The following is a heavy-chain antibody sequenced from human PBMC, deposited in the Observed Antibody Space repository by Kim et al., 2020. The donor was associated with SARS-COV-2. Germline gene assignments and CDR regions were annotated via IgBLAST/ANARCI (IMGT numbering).Heavy chain of an antibody. CDR1: GGSISSYY. D-gene: IGHD6-13*01. V-gene: IGHV4-59*08. J-gene: IGHJ6*02. Sequence: SETLSLTCTVSGGSISSYYWSWIRQPPGKGLEWIGYIYYSGSTNYNPSLKSRVTISVDTSKNQFSLKLSSVTAADTAVYYCARRHIAAAGGRTQGYYYYYGMDVWGQGTTVPVSS. CDR2: IYYSGST. CDR3: ARRHIAAAGGRTQGYYYYYGMDV.